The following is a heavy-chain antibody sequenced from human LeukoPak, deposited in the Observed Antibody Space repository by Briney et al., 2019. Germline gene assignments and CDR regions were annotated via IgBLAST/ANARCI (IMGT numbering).Heavy chain of an antibody. CDR1: GGTFSSYA. D-gene: IGHD6-13*01. J-gene: IGHJ3*02. CDR3: AREVAAAFDAFDI. Sequence: SVKVSRKASGGTFSSYAISWVRQAPGQGLEWMGRIIPILGIANYAQKFQGRVTITADKSTSTAYMELSSLRSEDTAVYYCAREVAAAFDAFDIWGQGTMVTVSS. V-gene: IGHV1-69*04. CDR2: IIPILGIA.